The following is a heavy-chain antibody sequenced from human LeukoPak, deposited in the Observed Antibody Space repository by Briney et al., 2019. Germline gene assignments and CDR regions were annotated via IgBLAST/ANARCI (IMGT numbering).Heavy chain of an antibody. CDR2: IYSGGST. CDR1: GFTFRNYG. J-gene: IGHJ3*02. V-gene: IGHV3-66*01. D-gene: IGHD2-21*02. Sequence: PGGSLRLSCAASGFTFRNYGMHWVRQAPGKGLEWVSVIYSGGSTYYADSVKGRFTISRDNSKNTLYLQMNSLRAEDTAVYYCAREVVGLLRDAFDIWGQGTMVTVSS. CDR3: AREVVGLLRDAFDI.